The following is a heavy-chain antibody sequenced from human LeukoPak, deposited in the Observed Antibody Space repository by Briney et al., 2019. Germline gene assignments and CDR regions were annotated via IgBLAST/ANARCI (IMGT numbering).Heavy chain of an antibody. CDR3: ARDLTPIVVVPAAINYYYYGMDV. Sequence: GGSLRLSCAASGFTFSSYSMNWVRQAPGKGLEWVSYISSSSSTIYYADSVKGRFTISRDNAENSLYLQMNSLRDEDTAVYYCARDLTPIVVVPAAINYYYYGMDVWGQGTTVTVSS. V-gene: IGHV3-48*02. CDR1: GFTFSSYS. J-gene: IGHJ6*02. D-gene: IGHD2-2*01. CDR2: ISSSSSTI.